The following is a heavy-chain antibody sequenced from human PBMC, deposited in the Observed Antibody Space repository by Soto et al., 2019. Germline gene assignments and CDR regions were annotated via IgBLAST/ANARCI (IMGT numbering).Heavy chain of an antibody. J-gene: IGHJ5*02. V-gene: IGHV4-31*03. CDR3: ARVFGRVVVVAATEFGFDP. Sequence: TLSLTCTVSGGSINRGGYYCSWIRQHPWKSLGWIEYIYYSGSTYYNPSLKSRVTISVDTSKKQFSLKLSSVTAADTAVYYCARVFGRVVVVAATEFGFDPWGQGILGTVS. D-gene: IGHD2-15*01. CDR1: GGSINRGGYY. CDR2: IYYSGST.